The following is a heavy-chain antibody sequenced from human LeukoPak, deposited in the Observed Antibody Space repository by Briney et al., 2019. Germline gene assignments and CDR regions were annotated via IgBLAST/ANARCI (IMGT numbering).Heavy chain of an antibody. CDR3: ARAEDIVATIFDY. Sequence: PSETLSLTCTVSGDSISSYYWSWIRQPPGKGLEWIGYIYYSGSTNYNPSLKSRVTISVDTSKNQFSLKLSSVTAADTAVYYCARAEDIVATIFDYWGQGTLVTVSS. J-gene: IGHJ4*02. CDR2: IYYSGST. D-gene: IGHD5-12*01. CDR1: GDSISSYY. V-gene: IGHV4-59*01.